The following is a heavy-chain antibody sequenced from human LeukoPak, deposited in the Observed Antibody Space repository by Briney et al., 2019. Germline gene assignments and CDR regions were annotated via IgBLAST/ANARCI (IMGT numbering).Heavy chain of an antibody. V-gene: IGHV1-3*01. D-gene: IGHD2-15*01. Sequence: ASVTVSCKSSGYTFTSYAMHWLRQPPAQRREWMGWINAGNGNTKYSQKFQGRVTITRDTSASTAYMELSRLRSEDTAVYYCARGYCRGGSCGGGDYDFDYWGQGTLVTVSS. CDR3: ARGYCRGGSCGGGDYDFDY. J-gene: IGHJ4*02. CDR1: GYTFTSYA. CDR2: INAGNGNT.